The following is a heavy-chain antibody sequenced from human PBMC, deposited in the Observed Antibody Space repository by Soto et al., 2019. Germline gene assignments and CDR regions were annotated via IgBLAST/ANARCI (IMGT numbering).Heavy chain of an antibody. V-gene: IGHV1-18*01. CDR3: ARDVPVAAANWFDP. J-gene: IGHJ5*02. CDR2: ISAYNGNT. D-gene: IGHD6-13*01. Sequence: ASVKVSCKASGYTFTSYGISWVRQAPGEGLEWMGWISAYNGNTNYAQKLQGRVTMTTDTSTSTAYMELRSLRSDDTAVYYCARDVPVAAANWFDPWGQGTLVTVSS. CDR1: GYTFTSYG.